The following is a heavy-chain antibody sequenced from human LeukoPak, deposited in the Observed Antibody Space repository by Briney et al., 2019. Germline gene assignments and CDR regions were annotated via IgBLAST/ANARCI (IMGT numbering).Heavy chain of an antibody. CDR3: ARARAAMGDAFDI. Sequence: ASVKVSCKASGYTFTGYYMHWVRQAPGQGLEWMGRINPNSGGTNYAQKFQGRVTMTRDTSISTAYMELSRLRSDDTAVYYCARARAAMGDAFDIWGQGTMVTVSS. D-gene: IGHD5-18*01. CDR2: INPNSGGT. CDR1: GYTFTGYY. V-gene: IGHV1-2*06. J-gene: IGHJ3*02.